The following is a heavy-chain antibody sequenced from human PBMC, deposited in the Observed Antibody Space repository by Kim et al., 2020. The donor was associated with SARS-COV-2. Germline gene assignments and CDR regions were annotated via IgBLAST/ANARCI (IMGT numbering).Heavy chain of an antibody. Sequence: GGSLRLSCAASGFTVSSNYMSWVRQAPGKGLEWVSVIYSGGSTYYADSVKGRFTISRDNSKNTLYLQMNSLRAEDTAVNYCARDNDGIDAFDIWGHGTMVTVSS. CDR3: ARDNDGIDAFDI. CDR1: GFTVSSNY. CDR2: IYSGGST. V-gene: IGHV3-53*01. J-gene: IGHJ3*02. D-gene: IGHD1-1*01.